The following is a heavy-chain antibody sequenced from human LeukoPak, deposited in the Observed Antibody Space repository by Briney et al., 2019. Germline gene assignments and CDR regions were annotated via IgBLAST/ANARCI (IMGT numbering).Heavy chain of an antibody. CDR3: AKDPPTVMANAFHI. D-gene: IGHD5-18*01. CDR2: ISGSGGTT. CDR1: GFTFSSYG. Sequence: GRSLRLSCAASGFTFSSYGMSWVRQAPEKGLGWVSRISGSGGTTYYADSVKGRFTISRDNSKNTLYLKMNSLRADDTAVYSCAKDPPTVMANAFHIWGQGTMVTVS. V-gene: IGHV3-23*01. J-gene: IGHJ3*02.